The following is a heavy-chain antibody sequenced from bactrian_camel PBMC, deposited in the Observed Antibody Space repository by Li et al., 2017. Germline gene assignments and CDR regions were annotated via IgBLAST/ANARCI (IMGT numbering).Heavy chain of an antibody. CDR1: GLSYC. V-gene: IGHV3S1*01. CDR2: INSGGGAT. D-gene: IGHD6*01. Sequence: HVQLVESGGGSVQAGGSLRLSCVASGLSYCMGWFRQLPGKEREGVAGINSGGGATLYSPSVEGRFTISRDNVKNTLYLQLDSLNTEDTAMYYCAKDPKMYGGSWLSPDIDHWGQGTQVT. J-gene: IGHJ4*01. CDR3: AKDPKMYGGSWLSPDIDH.